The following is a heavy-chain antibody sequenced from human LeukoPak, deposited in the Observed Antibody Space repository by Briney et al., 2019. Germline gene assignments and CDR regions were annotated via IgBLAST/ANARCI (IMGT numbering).Heavy chain of an antibody. Sequence: PSETLSLTCTVSGGSISSGGYYWSWIRQHPGKGLEWIGYIYCSGSTYYNPSLKSRVTISVDTSKNQFSLKLSSVTAADTAVYYCARVMVSESYYFDYWGQGTLVTVSS. CDR1: GGSISSGGYY. CDR3: ARVMVSESYYFDY. D-gene: IGHD5-18*01. V-gene: IGHV4-31*03. J-gene: IGHJ4*02. CDR2: IYCSGST.